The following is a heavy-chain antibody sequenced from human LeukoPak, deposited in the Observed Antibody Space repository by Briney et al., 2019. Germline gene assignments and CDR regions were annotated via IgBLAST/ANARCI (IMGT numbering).Heavy chain of an antibody. Sequence: ASVTVSCMPSGYTFTGYYMHWVPQAPGQGLETMGWINPNSGGTNTAQKLQGRVTMTRDTSISTDYMEMSRLRSDDTAVYYCAWEVGATTLYYAFDIWGQGTMVTVSS. D-gene: IGHD1-26*01. CDR3: AWEVGATTLYYAFDI. J-gene: IGHJ3*02. CDR1: GYTFTGYY. CDR2: INPNSGGT. V-gene: IGHV1-2*02.